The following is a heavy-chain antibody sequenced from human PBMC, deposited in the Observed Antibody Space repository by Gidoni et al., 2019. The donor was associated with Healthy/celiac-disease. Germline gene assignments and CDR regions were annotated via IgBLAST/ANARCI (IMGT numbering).Heavy chain of an antibody. J-gene: IGHJ3*02. CDR2: ISYDGSNK. Sequence: QVQLVESGGGVVQPGRSLRLSCAASGFTFSSYGMHWVRQAPGKGLEWVAVISYDGSNKYYADSVKGRFTISRDNSKNTLYLQMNSLRAEDTAVYYCAKEMGGFLEWSDRPRDAFDIWGQGTMVTVSS. D-gene: IGHD3-3*01. V-gene: IGHV3-30*18. CDR3: AKEMGGFLEWSDRPRDAFDI. CDR1: GFTFSSYG.